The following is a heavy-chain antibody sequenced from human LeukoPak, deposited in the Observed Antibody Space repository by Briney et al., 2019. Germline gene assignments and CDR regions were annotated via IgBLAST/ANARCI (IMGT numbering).Heavy chain of an antibody. J-gene: IGHJ6*02. V-gene: IGHV3-33*01. CDR3: ARDRDTAKSALYYYYYGMDV. CDR1: GFTFSSYG. D-gene: IGHD5-18*01. Sequence: RGRSLTLSCAASGFTFSSYGMHWVRQAPGKGLEWVAVIWYDGSNKYYADSVKGRFTISRDSSKNTLYLQMNSLRAEDTAVYYCARDRDTAKSALYYYYYGMDVWGQGTAVAVSS. CDR2: IWYDGSNK.